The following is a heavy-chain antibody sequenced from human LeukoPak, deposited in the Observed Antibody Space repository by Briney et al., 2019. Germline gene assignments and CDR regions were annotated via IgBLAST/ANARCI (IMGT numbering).Heavy chain of an antibody. CDR2: INPNSGGT. D-gene: IGHD3-22*01. Sequence: ASVKVSCKASGYTFTDYSMHWVRQAPGQGLEWMGWINPNSGGTNYAQKFQGRVTMTRDTSISTAYMELSGLRSDDTAVFYCARSTYYYDNSAGTFDFWGQGTLVTVSS. V-gene: IGHV1-2*02. CDR3: ARSTYYYDNSAGTFDF. J-gene: IGHJ4*02. CDR1: GYTFTDYS.